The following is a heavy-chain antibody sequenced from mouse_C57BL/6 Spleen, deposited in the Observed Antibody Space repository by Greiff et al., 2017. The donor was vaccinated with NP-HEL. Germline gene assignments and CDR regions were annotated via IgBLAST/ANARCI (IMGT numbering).Heavy chain of an antibody. CDR1: GYTFTSYW. J-gene: IGHJ2*01. D-gene: IGHD1-1*01. Sequence: VQLQQPGAELVKPGASVKMSCKASGYTFTSYWITWVKQRPGQGLEWIGDIYPGSGSTNYNEKFKSKATLTVDTSSSTAYMQLSSLTSEDSAVYYCARWDYYGSSFDYWGQGTTLTVSS. CDR2: IYPGSGST. CDR3: ARWDYYGSSFDY. V-gene: IGHV1-55*01.